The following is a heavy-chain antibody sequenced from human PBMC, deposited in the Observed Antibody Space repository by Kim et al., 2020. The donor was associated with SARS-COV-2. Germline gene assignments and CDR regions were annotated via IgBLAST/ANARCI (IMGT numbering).Heavy chain of an antibody. J-gene: IGHJ5*02. CDR2: IYSDGST. CDR1: GFSVSGDY. CDR3: ARHDWFDP. Sequence: GGSLRLSCAASGFSVSGDYMSWVRQAPGKGLEWVSVIYSDGSTYYADSVKGRFTISRDNFKNTVYLQMKSLRAEDMAVYYCARHDWFDPWGQGTLVTVSS. V-gene: IGHV3-53*01.